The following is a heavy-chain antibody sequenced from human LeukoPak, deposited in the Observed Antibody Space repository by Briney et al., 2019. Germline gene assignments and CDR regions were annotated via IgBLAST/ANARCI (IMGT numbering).Heavy chain of an antibody. CDR3: ARDPERSGWYYFDY. D-gene: IGHD6-19*01. CDR1: GFTFSSYA. V-gene: IGHV3-30*04. CDR2: ISYDGSNK. J-gene: IGHJ4*02. Sequence: PGRSLRLSCAASGFTFSSYAMHWVRQAPGKGLEWVAVISYDGSNKYYADSVKGRFTISRDNSKNTLYLQMNSLRAEDTAVYYCARDPERSGWYYFDYWGQGTLVTVSS.